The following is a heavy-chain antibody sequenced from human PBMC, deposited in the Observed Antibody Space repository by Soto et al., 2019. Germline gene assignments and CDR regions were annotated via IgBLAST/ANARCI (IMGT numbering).Heavy chain of an antibody. CDR2: TYYRSKWYF. V-gene: IGHV6-1*01. Sequence: QVQLQLSGPGLVTPSQTLSLTCAISGDSVSSNSAGWNWIRQTPSRGLEWLGRTYYRSKWYFNYAVSVESRITINPDTSKNHFSLRLSSVTPDDTAVYYCARGSWDDVSGHYYMDVWGKGTTVTVSS. J-gene: IGHJ6*03. D-gene: IGHD1-1*01. CDR1: GDSVSSNSAG. CDR3: ARGSWDDVSGHYYMDV.